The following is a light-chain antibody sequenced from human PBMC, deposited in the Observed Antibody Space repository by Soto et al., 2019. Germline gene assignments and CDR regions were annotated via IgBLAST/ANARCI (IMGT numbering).Light chain of an antibody. Sequence: EIVMTQSPATLSVSPGERATLSCRASQSVSSDLAWYQQKPGQAPRLLIYGASTRATGIPARCSGSGSGTEFTLTISSLQSEDFAVYYCHQYNNWPRGFTFGPGTKVDIK. CDR3: HQYNNWPRGFT. CDR1: QSVSSD. CDR2: GAS. V-gene: IGKV3-15*01. J-gene: IGKJ3*01.